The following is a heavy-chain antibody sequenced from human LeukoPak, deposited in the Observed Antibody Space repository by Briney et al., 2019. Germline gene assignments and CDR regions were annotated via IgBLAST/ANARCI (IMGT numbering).Heavy chain of an antibody. V-gene: IGHV3-9*01. CDR3: ANDNAYSSSWYYYYYMDV. CDR2: ISWNSGSI. CDR1: GFTFDDYA. D-gene: IGHD6-13*01. J-gene: IGHJ6*03. Sequence: GGSLRLSCAASGFTFDDYAMHWVRQAPGKGLEWVSGISWNSGSIGYADSVKGRFTISRDNAKNSLYLQMNSLRAEDTAVYYCANDNAYSSSWYYYYYMDVWGKGTTVTVSS.